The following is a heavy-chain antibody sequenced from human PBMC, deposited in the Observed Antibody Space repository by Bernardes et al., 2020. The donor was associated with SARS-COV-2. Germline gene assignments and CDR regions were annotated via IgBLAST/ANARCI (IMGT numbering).Heavy chain of an antibody. CDR3: ARDPGQPPNDSSGYYYANWFDP. CDR1: RDSSSSNSAA. CDR2: TYYRSKWYN. V-gene: IGHV6-1*01. D-gene: IGHD3-22*01. J-gene: IGHJ5*02. Sequence: RSPSLTPAISRDSSSSNSAAWNLLRQSPSRGLEWLGRTYYRSKWYNDYAVSVKSRITINPDTSKNQFSLQLNSVTPEDTAVYYCARDPGQPPNDSSGYYYANWFDPWGQGTLVTVSS.